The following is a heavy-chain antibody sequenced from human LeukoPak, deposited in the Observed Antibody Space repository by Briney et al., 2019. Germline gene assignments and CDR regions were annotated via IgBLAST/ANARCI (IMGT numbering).Heavy chain of an antibody. CDR1: EYTFTGYY. D-gene: IGHD6-6*01. V-gene: IGHV1-2*02. CDR2: INPNSGGT. J-gene: IGHJ4*02. CDR3: ARDTAARHRTGDY. Sequence: ASVKVSCKASEYTFTGYYMHWVRQAPGQGLEWMGWINPNSGGTNYAQKFQGRVTMTRDTSISTAYMELSRLRSDDTAVYYCARDTAARHRTGDYWGQGTLVTVSS.